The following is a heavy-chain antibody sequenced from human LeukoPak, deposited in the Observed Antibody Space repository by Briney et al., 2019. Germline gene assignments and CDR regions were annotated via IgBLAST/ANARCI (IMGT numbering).Heavy chain of an antibody. V-gene: IGHV4-39*07. Sequence: SETLSLTCTVSGGSISSSSYYWGWIRRPPGKGLEWIGSIYYSGSTYYNPSLKSRVTMSVDTSKNQFSLKLSSVTAADTAVYYCARHRYWTPYYFDYWGQGTLVTVSS. CDR2: IYYSGST. CDR3: ARHRYWTPYYFDY. J-gene: IGHJ4*02. D-gene: IGHD2-15*01. CDR1: GGSISSSSYY.